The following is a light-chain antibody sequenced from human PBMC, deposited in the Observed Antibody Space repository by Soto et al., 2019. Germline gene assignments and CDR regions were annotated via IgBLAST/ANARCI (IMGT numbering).Light chain of an antibody. CDR2: DAS. CDR1: QYISSD. J-gene: IGKJ1*01. CDR3: QQYGSSPTWT. Sequence: EIVLTQSPATLSLSPGERATLSCRASQYISSDLAWYQHKPGQAPRLLIYDASDRATGIPARFSGSGSGTDFTLTISDLEPEDSAVYYCQQYGSSPTWTFGQGTKVDIK. V-gene: IGKV3-11*01.